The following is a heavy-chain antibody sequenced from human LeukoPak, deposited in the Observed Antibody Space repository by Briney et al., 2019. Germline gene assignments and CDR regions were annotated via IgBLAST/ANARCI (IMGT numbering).Heavy chain of an antibody. CDR2: IYTSGST. V-gene: IGHV4-61*02. CDR3: AGLRYFDWLPRAYYYGMDV. J-gene: IGHJ6*02. CDR1: GGSISSGSYY. D-gene: IGHD3-9*01. Sequence: SQTLSLTCTVSGGSISSGSYYWRWIRQPAGTGLEWIERIYTSGSTNYNPSLQSRVTISVDTSKTQSSLKLSSVPAADTAVYYCAGLRYFDWLPRAYYYGMDVWGQGTTVTVSS.